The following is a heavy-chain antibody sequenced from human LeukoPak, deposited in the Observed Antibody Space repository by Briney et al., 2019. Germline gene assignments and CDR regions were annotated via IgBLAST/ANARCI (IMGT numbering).Heavy chain of an antibody. CDR3: AKDGGVYYYDSSGYYHFDY. CDR1: GFTFSSYW. D-gene: IGHD3-22*01. CDR2: ISGSGGST. Sequence: PGGSLRLSCAASGFTFSSYWMSWVRQAPGKGLEWVSAISGSGGSTYYADSVKGRFTISRDNSKNTLYLQMNSLRAEDTAVYYCAKDGGVYYYDSSGYYHFDYWGQGTLVTVSS. J-gene: IGHJ4*02. V-gene: IGHV3-23*01.